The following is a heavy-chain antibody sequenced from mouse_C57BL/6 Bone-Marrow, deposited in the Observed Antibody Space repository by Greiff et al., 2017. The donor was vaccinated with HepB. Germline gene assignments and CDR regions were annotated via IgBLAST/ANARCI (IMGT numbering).Heavy chain of an antibody. V-gene: IGHV14-3*01. J-gene: IGHJ1*03. CDR1: GFNIKNTY. D-gene: IGHD1-1*01. CDR3: ASSTPVATEWYFDV. CDR2: IDPANGNT. Sequence: VQLKESVAELVRPGASVKLPCTASGFNIKNTYMHWVKQRPEQGLEWIGRIDPANGNTKYAPKFQGKATITADTSSNTAYLQLSSLTSEDTAIYYCASSTPVATEWYFDVWGTGTTVTVSS.